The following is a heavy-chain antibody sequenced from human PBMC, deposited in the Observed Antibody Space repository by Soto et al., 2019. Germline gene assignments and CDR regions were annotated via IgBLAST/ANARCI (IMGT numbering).Heavy chain of an antibody. CDR3: SRDEQWLAYGMDV. CDR1: GGTFSSYA. J-gene: IGHJ6*02. V-gene: IGHV1-69*06. D-gene: IGHD6-19*01. Sequence: SVKVSCKASGGTFSSYAISWVRQAPGQGLEWMGGIIPIFGTANYAQKFQGRVTITADKSTSTAYMELSSLRSEDTAVYYCSRDEQWLAYGMDVWGQGTTVTVSS. CDR2: IIPIFGTA.